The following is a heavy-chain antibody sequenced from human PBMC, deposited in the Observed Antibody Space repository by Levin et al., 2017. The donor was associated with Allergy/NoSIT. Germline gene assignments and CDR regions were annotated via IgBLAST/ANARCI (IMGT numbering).Heavy chain of an antibody. V-gene: IGHV3-53*01. CDR1: GFTVSSNY. CDR2: IYSGGNT. CDR3: ARGLFIAAAGPIDC. D-gene: IGHD6-13*01. Sequence: GGSLRLSCAASGFTVSSNYMSWVRQAPGKGLEWVSIIYSGGNTYYADSVKGRFTISRDNSENTLYLQMNSLRVEDTAVYYCARGLFIAAAGPIDCWGQGTLVTVSS. J-gene: IGHJ4*02.